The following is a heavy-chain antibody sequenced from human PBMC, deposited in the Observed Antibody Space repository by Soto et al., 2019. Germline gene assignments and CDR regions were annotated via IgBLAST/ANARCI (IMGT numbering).Heavy chain of an antibody. CDR2: IYPSDSDT. J-gene: IGHJ6*02. V-gene: IGHV5-51*01. Sequence: GESLKISCKGSGYSFSTFWLGWVRQMPGTGLEWMGIIYPSDSDTRYSPSFQGQVTISADKSSRTAYLQWSSLKASDSAMYYCARLPQDYYYHGMDVWGQGTKVTVSS. CDR1: GYSFSTFW. CDR3: ARLPQDYYYHGMDV.